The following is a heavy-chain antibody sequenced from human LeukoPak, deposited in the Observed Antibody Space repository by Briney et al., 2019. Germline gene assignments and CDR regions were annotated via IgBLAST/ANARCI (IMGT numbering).Heavy chain of an antibody. CDR1: AFTFSTYN. D-gene: IGHD3-10*01. CDR3: ATISPYYSGWFDP. Sequence: GGSLRLSCAASAFTFSTYNMNWVRQAPGKGLEWVSSISSSSSYIYYADSVKGRFTISRDNAKNSLYLQMNSLRAEDTAVYYCATISPYYSGWFDPWGQGTLVTVSS. V-gene: IGHV3-21*01. CDR2: ISSSSSYI. J-gene: IGHJ5*02.